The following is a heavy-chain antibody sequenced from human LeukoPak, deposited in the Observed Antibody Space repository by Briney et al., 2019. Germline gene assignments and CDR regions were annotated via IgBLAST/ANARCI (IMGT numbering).Heavy chain of an antibody. V-gene: IGHV3-21*05. J-gene: IGHJ4*02. CDR1: GFTFSSFG. CDR2: ISSSSSYT. D-gene: IGHD3-10*01. Sequence: GRSLGLSCAASGFTFSSFGMHWVRQAPGKGLEWVSYISSSSSYTNYADSVKGRFTISRDNAKNSLYLQMNSLRAEDTAVYYCARDQNRRGPFDYWGQGTLVTVSS. CDR3: ARDQNRRGPFDY.